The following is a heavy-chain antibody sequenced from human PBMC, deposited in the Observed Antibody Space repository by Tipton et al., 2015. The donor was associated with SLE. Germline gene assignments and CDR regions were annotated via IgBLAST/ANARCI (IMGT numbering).Heavy chain of an antibody. CDR1: GGSISSSSYY. CDR2: IYYSGST. V-gene: IGHV4-39*01. D-gene: IGHD3-16*01. Sequence: TLSLTCTVSGGSISSSSYYWGWIRQPPGKGLEWIGSIYYSGSTYYNPSLKSRVTISVDTSKNQFSLKLSSVTAADTAVYYCARQGAEDAFDIWGQGTMVTVSS. J-gene: IGHJ3*02. CDR3: ARQGAEDAFDI.